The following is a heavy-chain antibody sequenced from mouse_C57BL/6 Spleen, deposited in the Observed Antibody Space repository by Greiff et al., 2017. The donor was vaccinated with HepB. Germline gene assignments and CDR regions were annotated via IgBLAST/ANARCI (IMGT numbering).Heavy chain of an antibody. D-gene: IGHD2-14*01. Sequence: QVQLQQSGPELVKPGASVKISCKASGYAFSSSWMHWVKQRPGKGLEWIGRIYPGDGDTNYNGKFKGKATLTADKASSTAYMQLSSRTSEDSAVYFCARGRYDGRAMDYWGQGTSVTVSS. J-gene: IGHJ4*01. CDR2: IYPGDGDT. V-gene: IGHV1-82*01. CDR1: GYAFSSSW. CDR3: ARGRYDGRAMDY.